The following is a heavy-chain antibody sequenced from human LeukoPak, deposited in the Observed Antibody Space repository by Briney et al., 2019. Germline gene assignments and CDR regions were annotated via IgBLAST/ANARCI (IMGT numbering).Heavy chain of an antibody. D-gene: IGHD3-9*01. Sequence: GSSVKVSCKASGGTFSSYAISWVRQAPGQGLEWMGGIIPIFGTANYAQKFQGRVTITADESTSTAYMELSSLRSEDTAVYYCAGGLRRTYYDILTGYKIYYYMDVWGKGTTVTISS. CDR2: IIPIFGTA. J-gene: IGHJ6*03. CDR3: AGGLRRTYYDILTGYKIYYYMDV. V-gene: IGHV1-69*01. CDR1: GGTFSSYA.